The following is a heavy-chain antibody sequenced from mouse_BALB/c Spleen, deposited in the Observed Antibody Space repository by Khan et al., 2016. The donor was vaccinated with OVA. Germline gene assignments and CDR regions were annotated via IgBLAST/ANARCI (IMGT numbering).Heavy chain of an antibody. CDR2: MFYTGYT. J-gene: IGHJ3*01. Sequence: EVQLQESGPSLVKPSQTLSLTCSVTGDSITSGYWSWIRKFPGNKLEYMGYMFYTGYTDYNPSLKSRLAITRHTSKHQYYLQLNSVTTEDTATYYCARSTYRYAFAYWGQGTLVTVSA. V-gene: IGHV3-8*02. CDR3: ARSTYRYAFAY. D-gene: IGHD2-14*01. CDR1: GDSITSGY.